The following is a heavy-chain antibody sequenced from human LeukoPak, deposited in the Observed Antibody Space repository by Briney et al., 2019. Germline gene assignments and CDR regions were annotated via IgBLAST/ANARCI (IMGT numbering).Heavy chain of an antibody. CDR2: ISGDGRDT. V-gene: IGHV3-43*02. D-gene: IGHD2-21*01. J-gene: IGHJ3*02. CDR1: GFPFDDYA. CDR3: AKDRVLAYQDTADSFDI. Sequence: GSLRLSCAASGFPFDDYAMHWVRQAPGKGLKWVSLISGDGRDTYYGDFVKGRFTISRDNINNSLYLQMNNLRTEDTALYYCAKDRVLAYQDTADSFDICGQGTVVTVPS.